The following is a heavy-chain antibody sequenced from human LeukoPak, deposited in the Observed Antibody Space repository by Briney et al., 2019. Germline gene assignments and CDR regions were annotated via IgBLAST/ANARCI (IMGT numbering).Heavy chain of an antibody. CDR3: VYYDSSGSSY. D-gene: IGHD3-22*01. Sequence: SETLSLTCTVSGGSISSSSYYWGWIRQPPGKGLEWIGSIYYSGSTYYNPSLKSRVTISVDTSKNQFSLKLSSVTAADTAVYHCVYYDSSGSSYWGQGTLVTVSS. CDR2: IYYSGST. J-gene: IGHJ4*02. V-gene: IGHV4-39*07. CDR1: GGSISSSSYY.